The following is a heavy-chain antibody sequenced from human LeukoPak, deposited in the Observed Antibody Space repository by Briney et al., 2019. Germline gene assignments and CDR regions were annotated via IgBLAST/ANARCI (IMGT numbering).Heavy chain of an antibody. Sequence: GASVKVSCKASGYTFTGYYMHWVRQAPGQGLEWMGWINPNSGGTNYAQKFQGRVTMTRDTSISTAYMELSRLRSDDTAVYYCARDRGELLRPFDYWGQGTLVTVSS. CDR3: ARDRGELLRPFDY. CDR1: GYTFTGYY. J-gene: IGHJ4*02. V-gene: IGHV1-2*02. CDR2: INPNSGGT. D-gene: IGHD1-26*01.